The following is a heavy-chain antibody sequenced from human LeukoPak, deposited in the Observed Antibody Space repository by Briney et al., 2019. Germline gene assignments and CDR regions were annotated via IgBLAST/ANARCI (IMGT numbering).Heavy chain of an antibody. D-gene: IGHD6-6*01. V-gene: IGHV1-24*01. Sequence: ASVKVSCKVSGYTLTELSMHWVRQAPGKGLEWMGGFDPEDGETIYAQKFQGRVTMTEDTSTDTAYMELSSLRSEDTAVYYCARESSESSSPNDWFDPWGQGTLVTVSS. CDR3: ARESSESSSPNDWFDP. CDR1: GYTLTELS. J-gene: IGHJ5*02. CDR2: FDPEDGET.